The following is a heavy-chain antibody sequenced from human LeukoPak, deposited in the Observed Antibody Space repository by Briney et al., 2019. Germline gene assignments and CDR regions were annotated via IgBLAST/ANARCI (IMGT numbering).Heavy chain of an antibody. D-gene: IGHD4-17*01. Sequence: PSETLSLTCTVSGGSISSSSYYWGWIRQPPGKGLEWIGSIYYSGSTYYNPSLKSRVTISVDTSKNQFSLKLSSVTAADTAVYYCARRGDYGDYGYWGQGTLVTVSS. CDR3: ARRGDYGDYGY. CDR1: GGSISSSSYY. CDR2: IYYSGST. V-gene: IGHV4-39*01. J-gene: IGHJ4*02.